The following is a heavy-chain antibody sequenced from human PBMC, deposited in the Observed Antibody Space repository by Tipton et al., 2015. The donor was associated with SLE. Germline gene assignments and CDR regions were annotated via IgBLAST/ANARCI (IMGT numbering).Heavy chain of an antibody. Sequence: TLSLTCAVSGGSINNYYWSWIRQPPGKGLEWIGYIYYSGSTNYNPSLRSRVTMSVDTSKNQFSLKLSSVTAADTAVYYCARTHYDDHTGYSLLDYWGQGTLVTVSS. D-gene: IGHD3-22*01. CDR2: IYYSGST. CDR3: ARTHYDDHTGYSLLDY. V-gene: IGHV4-59*07. J-gene: IGHJ4*02. CDR1: GGSINNYY.